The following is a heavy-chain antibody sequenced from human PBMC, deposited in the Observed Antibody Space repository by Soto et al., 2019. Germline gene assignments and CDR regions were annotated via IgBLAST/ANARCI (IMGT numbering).Heavy chain of an antibody. Sequence: PSETLSLTCAVYGGSFSGYYWSWIRQPPGKGLEWIGEINHSGSTNYNPSLKSRVTISVDTSKNQFSLKLSSVTAADTAVYYCAKSRLEQYYFDYWGQGTLVTVSS. CDR1: GGSFSGYY. V-gene: IGHV4-34*01. J-gene: IGHJ4*02. CDR3: AKSRLEQYYFDY. CDR2: INHSGST.